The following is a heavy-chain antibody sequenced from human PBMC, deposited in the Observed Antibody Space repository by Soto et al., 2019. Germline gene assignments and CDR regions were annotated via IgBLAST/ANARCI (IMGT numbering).Heavy chain of an antibody. Sequence: ASVKVSCKASGYMFTKSAMHWVRQAPGQRLEWMGWISGDSGNTKYSPKLQDRVTITRDTSASTAYMELSSLRSEDTALYYCARDGVAAGNFKFDYWGQGTLVTVYS. D-gene: IGHD6-19*01. V-gene: IGHV1-3*01. CDR3: ARDGVAAGNFKFDY. CDR1: GYMFTKSA. CDR2: ISGDSGNT. J-gene: IGHJ4*03.